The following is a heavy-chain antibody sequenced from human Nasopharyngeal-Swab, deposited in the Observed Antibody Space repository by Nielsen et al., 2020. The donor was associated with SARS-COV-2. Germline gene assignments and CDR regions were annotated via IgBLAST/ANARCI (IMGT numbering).Heavy chain of an antibody. Sequence: GESLKISCAASGFTFSSYSLNWVRRAPGKGLEWVSSIRTTSSYIYYADSVKGRFTISRDNAKNSLYLQMNSLRAEDTAVYYCARGTTYYDFWSGYYLENWFDPWGQGTLVTVSS. CDR1: GFTFSSYS. D-gene: IGHD3-3*01. V-gene: IGHV3-21*01. CDR2: IRTTSSYI. CDR3: ARGTTYYDFWSGYYLENWFDP. J-gene: IGHJ5*02.